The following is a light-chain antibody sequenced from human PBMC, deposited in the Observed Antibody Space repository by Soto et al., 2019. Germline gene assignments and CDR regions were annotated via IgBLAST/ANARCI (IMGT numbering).Light chain of an antibody. V-gene: IGKV3-20*01. CDR3: QQYGASPPYT. J-gene: IGKJ2*01. CDR1: QSVISSY. Sequence: EIVLTQSPGTLSLSPGERATLSCRASQSVISSYLAWYQQKPGQAPRLLIYGASNRATGIPDRFSGSGSGTDFTLTVSRLEPEDFAVHYYQQYGASPPYTFGQGTKLEIK. CDR2: GAS.